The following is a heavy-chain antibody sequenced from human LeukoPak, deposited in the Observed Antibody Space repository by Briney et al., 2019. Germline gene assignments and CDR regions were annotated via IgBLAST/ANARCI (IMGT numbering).Heavy chain of an antibody. D-gene: IGHD1-26*01. CDR2: ISGGGGST. Sequence: PGGPLRLSCAASGFTFSSYAISWVRQAPGKGLEWVSAISGGGGSTYYADSVKGRFTISRDNSKNTVYLQMNSLRAEDTAEYYCAKDMGENGSYFLDYWGQGTLVTVSS. J-gene: IGHJ4*02. V-gene: IGHV3-23*01. CDR3: AKDMGENGSYFLDY. CDR1: GFTFSSYA.